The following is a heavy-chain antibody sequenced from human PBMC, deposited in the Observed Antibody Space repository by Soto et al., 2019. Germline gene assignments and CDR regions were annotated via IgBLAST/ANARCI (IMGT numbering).Heavy chain of an antibody. CDR3: ASWVGSGDPGYYYYYYMDV. CDR2: IIPILGIA. Sequence: QVQLVQSGAEVKKPGSSVKVSCKASGGTFSSYTISWVRQAPGQGLEWMGRIIPILGIANYAQKFQGRVRITADKSTSPADMELSSLRSEDTAVYYCASWVGSGDPGYYYYYYMDVWGKGTTVTVSS. J-gene: IGHJ6*03. V-gene: IGHV1-69*02. D-gene: IGHD2-15*01. CDR1: GGTFSSYT.